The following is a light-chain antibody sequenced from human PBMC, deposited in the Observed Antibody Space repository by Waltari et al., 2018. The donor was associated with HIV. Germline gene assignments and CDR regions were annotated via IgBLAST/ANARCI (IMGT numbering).Light chain of an antibody. V-gene: IGKV2-30*01. CDR3: MQGTHWPYT. Sequence: DVVMTQSPLSPPVTLGQPASISCRSSQSLLYSDGTTYLNWFHQRPGQSPRRLIYQVSNRDSGVPDRFSGSGSGTDFTLKISRVEAEDVGLYYCMQGTHWPYTFGQGTKLEIK. CDR2: QVS. CDR1: QSLLYSDGTTY. J-gene: IGKJ2*01.